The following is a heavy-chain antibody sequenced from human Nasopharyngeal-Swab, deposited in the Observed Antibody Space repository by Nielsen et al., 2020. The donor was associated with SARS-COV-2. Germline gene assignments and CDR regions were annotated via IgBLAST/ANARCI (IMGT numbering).Heavy chain of an antibody. Sequence: ESLKISCTVSGGSISSYYWSWIRQPPGKGLEWIGYIYYSGSTNYNPSLKSRVTISVDRSKNQFSLKLSSVTAADTAVYYCAREKYYYDSSGYYRWFDPWGQGTLVTVSS. CDR2: IYYSGST. CDR1: GGSISSYY. D-gene: IGHD3-22*01. J-gene: IGHJ5*02. V-gene: IGHV4-59*12. CDR3: AREKYYYDSSGYYRWFDP.